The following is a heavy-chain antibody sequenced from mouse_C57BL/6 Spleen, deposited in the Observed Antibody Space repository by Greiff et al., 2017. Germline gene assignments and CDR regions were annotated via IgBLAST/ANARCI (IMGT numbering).Heavy chain of an antibody. CDR1: GYTFTSYW. Sequence: VQLQQPGAELVRPGSSVKLSCKASGYTFTSYWMHWVKQRPIQGLEWIGNIDPSDSETHYNQKFKDKATLTVDKSSSTAYMQLSSLTSEDSAVYYCARSGYSNLYYFDYWGQGTTLTVSS. CDR2: IDPSDSET. CDR3: ARSGYSNLYYFDY. J-gene: IGHJ2*01. V-gene: IGHV1-52*01. D-gene: IGHD2-5*01.